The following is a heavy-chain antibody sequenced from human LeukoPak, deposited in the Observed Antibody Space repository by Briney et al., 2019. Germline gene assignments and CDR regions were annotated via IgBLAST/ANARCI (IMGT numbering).Heavy chain of an antibody. J-gene: IGHJ4*02. D-gene: IGHD1-26*01. CDR3: ARDRSREPFDY. Sequence: ASVKVSCKASGYTFTSYYMHWVRQAPGQGLEWMGIINPSGGNTSYAQKFQGRVTMTRDMSTSTVYMELSSLRSEDTAVYYCARDRSREPFDYWGQGTLVTVSS. CDR1: GYTFTSYY. CDR2: INPSGGNT. V-gene: IGHV1-46*01.